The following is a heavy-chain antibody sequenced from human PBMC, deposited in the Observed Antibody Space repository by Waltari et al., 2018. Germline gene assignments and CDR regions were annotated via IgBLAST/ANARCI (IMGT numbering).Heavy chain of an antibody. CDR3: ARAPSSGPLRVFDY. CDR2: INPKSGGT. Sequence: QVQVVQSGAEVKKPGASVKVSCKASGYTFSGYYMHWVRQAPGQGLEWMGWINPKSGGTNYAQKFQGRVTRTRDTSISTAYMELSSLRSDDAAVYYCARAPSSGPLRVFDYWGQGTLVTVSS. V-gene: IGHV1-2*02. D-gene: IGHD6-19*01. J-gene: IGHJ4*02. CDR1: GYTFSGYY.